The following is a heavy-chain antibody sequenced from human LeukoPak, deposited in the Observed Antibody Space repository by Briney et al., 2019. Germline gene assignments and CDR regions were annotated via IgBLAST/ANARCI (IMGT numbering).Heavy chain of an antibody. Sequence: SETLSLTCTVSGGSISSYYWSWIRQPPGKGLEWIGYIYYSGSTNYNPSLKSRVTISVDTPKNQFSLKLSSVTAADTAVYYCARGPDYGDYVYAFDIWGQGTMVTVSS. CDR1: GGSISSYY. CDR2: IYYSGST. D-gene: IGHD4-17*01. V-gene: IGHV4-59*01. CDR3: ARGPDYGDYVYAFDI. J-gene: IGHJ3*02.